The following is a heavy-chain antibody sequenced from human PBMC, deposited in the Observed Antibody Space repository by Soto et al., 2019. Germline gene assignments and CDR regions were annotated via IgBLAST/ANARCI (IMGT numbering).Heavy chain of an antibody. J-gene: IGHJ4*02. CDR1: GFTFTNYG. CDR3: AKESSPPFWGGGSRYLGGWGY. CDR2: TSYDGRNK. D-gene: IGHD2-15*01. V-gene: IGHV3-30*18. Sequence: QVQLVESGGDVVQPGGSLRLSCAGSGFTFTNYGMHWVRQAPGKGLEWVALTSYDGRNKYYADSVKGRFTISRDNSKKTLYLQIKRLRAEDTAWYYCAKESSPPFWGGGSRYLGGWGYWGQGTLVTVSS.